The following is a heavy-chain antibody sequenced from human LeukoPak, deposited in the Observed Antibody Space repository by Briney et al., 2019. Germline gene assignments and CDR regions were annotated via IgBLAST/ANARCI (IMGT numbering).Heavy chain of an antibody. V-gene: IGHV4-30-2*01. CDR2: INHSGST. J-gene: IGHJ6*02. CDR3: ARFRPGPVPDSSSWPYYYYYYGMDV. Sequence: SQTLSLTCTVSGGSISSGGYYWSWIRQPPGKGLEWIGEINHSGSTNYNPSLKSRVTISVDTSKNQFSLKLSSVTAADTAVYYCARFRPGPVPDSSSWPYYYYYYGMDVWGQGTTVTVSS. CDR1: GGSISSGGYY. D-gene: IGHD6-13*01.